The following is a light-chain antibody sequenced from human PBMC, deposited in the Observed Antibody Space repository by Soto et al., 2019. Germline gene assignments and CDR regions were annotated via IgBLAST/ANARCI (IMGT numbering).Light chain of an antibody. CDR1: SSNIGDYNY. Sequence: QSVLTQPASVSGSPGQSITFPCTGTSSNIGDYNYVSWYQQHPGKAPKLLIYEVSNRPSGVSNRFSGSKSGNTASLTISGLQAEDEADYYCSSYRSGSTLIVVFGGGTKLTVL. J-gene: IGLJ2*01. CDR2: EVS. CDR3: SSYRSGSTLIVV. V-gene: IGLV2-14*01.